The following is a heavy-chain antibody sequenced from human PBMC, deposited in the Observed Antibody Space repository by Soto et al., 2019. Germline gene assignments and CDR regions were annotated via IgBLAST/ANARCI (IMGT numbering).Heavy chain of an antibody. CDR3: ARDYYDSSGYNWFDY. J-gene: IGHJ4*02. CDR1: GYTFTSYG. V-gene: IGHV1-18*01. CDR2: ISAYNGNT. Sequence: ASVKVSCKASGYTFTSYGMSWVRQAPGQGLEWMGWISAYNGNTNYAQKLQGRVTMTTDTSTSTAYMELRSLRSDDTALYYCARDYYDSSGYNWFDYWGQGTLVTVSS. D-gene: IGHD3-22*01.